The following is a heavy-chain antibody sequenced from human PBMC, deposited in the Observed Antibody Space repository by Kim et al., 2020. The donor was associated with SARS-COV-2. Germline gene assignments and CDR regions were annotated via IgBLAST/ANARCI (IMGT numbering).Heavy chain of an antibody. CDR3: ARDMVRENNWFDP. V-gene: IGHV1-69*13. J-gene: IGHJ5*02. CDR2: IIPIFGTA. Sequence: SVKVSCKASGGTFSSYAISWVRQAPGQGLEWMGGIIPIFGTANYAQKFQGRVTITADESTSTAYMELSSLRSEDTAVYYCARDMVRENNWFDPWGQGTLVTVSS. CDR1: GGTFSSYA. D-gene: IGHD3-10*01.